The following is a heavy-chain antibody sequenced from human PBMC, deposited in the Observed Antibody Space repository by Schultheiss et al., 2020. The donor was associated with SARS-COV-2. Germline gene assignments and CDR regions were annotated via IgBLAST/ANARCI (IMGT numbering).Heavy chain of an antibody. CDR2: IYHTGSM. CDR1: GGSINSGGYY. J-gene: IGHJ5*02. Sequence: SETLSLTCTVSGGSINSGGYYWSWIRQHPGKGLEWIGYIYHTGSMYYNPSLKSRATISLDTSKNQFSLRLTSVTAADTAVYFCAAGEAVVGYNWFDPWGQGTLVTVSS. CDR3: AAGEAVVGYNWFDP. D-gene: IGHD6-19*01. V-gene: IGHV4-31*03.